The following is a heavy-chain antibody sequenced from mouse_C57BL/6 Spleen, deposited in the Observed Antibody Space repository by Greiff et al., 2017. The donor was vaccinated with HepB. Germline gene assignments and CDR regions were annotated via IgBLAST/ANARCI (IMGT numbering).Heavy chain of an antibody. Sequence: VQLQQSGPELVKPGASVKISCKASGYAFSSSWMNWVKQRPGKGLEWIGRIYPGDGDTNYNGKFKGKATLTADKSSSTAYMQLSSLTSEDSAVYFCARPSLLSFDYWGQGTTLTVSS. D-gene: IGHD2-10*01. J-gene: IGHJ2*01. CDR1: GYAFSSSW. CDR3: ARPSLLSFDY. CDR2: IYPGDGDT. V-gene: IGHV1-82*01.